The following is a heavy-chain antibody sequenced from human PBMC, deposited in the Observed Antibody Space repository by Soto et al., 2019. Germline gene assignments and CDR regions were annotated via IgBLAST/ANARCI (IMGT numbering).Heavy chain of an antibody. CDR2: IIPIFGTA. Sequence: SVKVSCKASGGTFSSYAISWVRQAPGQGLEWMGGIIPIFGTANYAQKFQGRVTITADESTSTAYMELISLRSEDTAVYYCARAEDYGSGSYRGYYYYYGMDVWGQGTTVTVSS. CDR1: GGTFSSYA. V-gene: IGHV1-69*13. CDR3: ARAEDYGSGSYRGYYYYYGMDV. D-gene: IGHD3-10*01. J-gene: IGHJ6*02.